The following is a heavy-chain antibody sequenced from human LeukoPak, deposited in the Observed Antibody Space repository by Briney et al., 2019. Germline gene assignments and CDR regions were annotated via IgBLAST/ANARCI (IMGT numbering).Heavy chain of an antibody. D-gene: IGHD6-13*01. CDR1: GGSISSDGYY. J-gene: IGHJ4*02. Sequence: SQTLSLTCTVSGGSISSDGYYWNWIRQHPGKGLEWIGYIYYNGNTYYNPSLKSRVTISLDTSKNQFSLKLSSVTAADTALYYCAIGPQYSSTWYTYWCQGTLVTVSS. CDR3: AIGPQYSSTWYTY. CDR2: IYYNGNT. V-gene: IGHV4-31*03.